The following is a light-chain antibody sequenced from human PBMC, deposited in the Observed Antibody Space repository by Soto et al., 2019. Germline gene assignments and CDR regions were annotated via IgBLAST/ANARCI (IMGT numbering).Light chain of an antibody. V-gene: IGLV2-8*01. CDR2: EVT. CDR1: SSDVGGYNY. CDR3: RSFAGGGNPVL. J-gene: IGLJ2*01. Sequence: QSALTQPPSASGSLGQSVTISCTGTSSDVGGYNYVSWHQQHPGKAPKVMIYEVTKRPPGVPDRFSGSKSGNTASLTVSGLQAEDEADYYCRSFAGGGNPVLLGGGTKVTVL.